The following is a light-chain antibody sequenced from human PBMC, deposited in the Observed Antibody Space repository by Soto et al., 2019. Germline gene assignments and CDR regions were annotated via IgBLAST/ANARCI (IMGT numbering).Light chain of an antibody. V-gene: IGLV1-40*01. CDR1: SSNIGAGYD. CDR3: QSYDSSLSGSRV. CDR2: HNS. Sequence: QSALTQPPSVSGAPGQRVTISCTGSSSNIGAGYDVHWYRQLPGTAPKLLIYHNSNRPSGVPDRFSGSKSGTSASLAITGLQAEDEADYYCQSYDSSLSGSRVFGTGTKVT. J-gene: IGLJ1*01.